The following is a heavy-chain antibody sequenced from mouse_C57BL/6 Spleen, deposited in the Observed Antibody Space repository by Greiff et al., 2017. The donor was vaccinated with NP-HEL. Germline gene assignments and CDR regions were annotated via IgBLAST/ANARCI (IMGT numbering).Heavy chain of an antibody. D-gene: IGHD6-2*01. CDR3: ARGASGLVYDYYAMDY. CDR1: GYTFISYW. V-gene: IGHV1-64*01. J-gene: IGHJ4*01. Sequence: QVQLKQPGAELVKPGASVKLSCKASGYTFISYWMHWVKQRPGQGLEWIGMIHPNSGSTNYNEKFKSKATLTVDKSSSTAYMQLSSLTSEDSAVYYCARGASGLVYDYYAMDYWGQGTSVTVSS. CDR2: IHPNSGST.